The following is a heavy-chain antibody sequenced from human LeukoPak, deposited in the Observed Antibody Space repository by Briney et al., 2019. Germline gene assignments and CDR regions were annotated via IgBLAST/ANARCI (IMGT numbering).Heavy chain of an antibody. CDR3: AKDLAVAGHAGFDY. Sequence: GGSLRLSCLTSGFTLSTNAMSWVRQAPGKGLEWVSAISGSGSSTYYADSVKGRFTISRDNSKNTLYLQMNSLRAEDTAVYYCAKDLAVAGHAGFDYWGQGTLVTVSS. D-gene: IGHD6-19*01. J-gene: IGHJ4*02. CDR1: GFTLSTNA. V-gene: IGHV3-23*01. CDR2: ISGSGSST.